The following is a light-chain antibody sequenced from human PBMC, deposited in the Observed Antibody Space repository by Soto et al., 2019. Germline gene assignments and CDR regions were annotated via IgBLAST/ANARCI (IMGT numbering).Light chain of an antibody. J-gene: IGLJ1*01. CDR2: EVT. CDR3: CSYVGWSSYV. Sequence: QSALTQPASVSGSPGQSITISCTGASSDVGSYNLVSWYQHHPGKAPKLMIYEVTKRPSGVSNRFSGSKSGNTASLTISGLQAEDEADYYCCSYVGWSSYVFGTGTKLTVL. CDR1: SSDVGSYNL. V-gene: IGLV2-23*02.